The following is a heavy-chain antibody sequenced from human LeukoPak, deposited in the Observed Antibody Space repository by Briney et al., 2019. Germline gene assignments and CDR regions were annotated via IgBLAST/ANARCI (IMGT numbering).Heavy chain of an antibody. CDR3: AKSGVVPGLRWGWFDP. J-gene: IGHJ5*02. CDR2: ITGSSGST. D-gene: IGHD2-2*01. Sequence: GGSLRLSCAAPAFAFSSYVLSWVRQAPVKGLEWVSTITGSSGSTYYADSVKGRFTISRDNSKNTLYLQMNSLRVEDTAVYYCAKSGVVPGLRWGWFDPWGQGTLVTVSS. CDR1: AFAFSSYV. V-gene: IGHV3-23*01.